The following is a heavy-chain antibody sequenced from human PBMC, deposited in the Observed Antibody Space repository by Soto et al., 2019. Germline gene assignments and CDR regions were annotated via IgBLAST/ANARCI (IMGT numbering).Heavy chain of an antibody. Sequence: PSETLSLTCAVSGASIRSYHWSWIRQPAGKGLEWIGRMQHTGNTNYNPSLKSRVTMSVDTSKNQISLKMTSVTAADTAVHFCAKDVSSRRWFDPWGQGILVTVSS. CDR1: GASIRSYH. V-gene: IGHV4-4*07. J-gene: IGHJ5*02. D-gene: IGHD3-16*01. CDR3: AKDVSSRRWFDP. CDR2: MQHTGNT.